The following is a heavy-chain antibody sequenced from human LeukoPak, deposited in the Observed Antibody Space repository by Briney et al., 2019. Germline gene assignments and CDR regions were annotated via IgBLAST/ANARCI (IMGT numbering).Heavy chain of an antibody. V-gene: IGHV3-30*18. J-gene: IGHJ6*02. CDR2: ISYDGSNK. Sequence: GGSLRLSCAASGFTFSSYGMHWVRQAPGKGLEWVAVISYDGSNKYYADSVKGRFTISRDNPKDTLYLQMNSLRAEDTAVYYCAKEGRGSGWYRGYDYYGMDVWGQGTTVTVSS. CDR1: GFTFSSYG. D-gene: IGHD6-19*01. CDR3: AKEGRGSGWYRGYDYYGMDV.